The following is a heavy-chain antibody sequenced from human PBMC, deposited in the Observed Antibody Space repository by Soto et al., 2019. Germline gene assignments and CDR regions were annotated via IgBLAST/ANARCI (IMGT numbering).Heavy chain of an antibody. Sequence: QVQLQESGPGLVKPSQTLSLTCSVSGDPINSGGYFWSWIRQLPGKGLEWIGNIFYNGSTYYNPSLKSRVTLSLDTSKSPFSLNLSSVTAADTAVYFCARDRYFDLWGRGTLVTVSS. CDR1: GDPINSGGYF. J-gene: IGHJ2*01. CDR2: IFYNGST. CDR3: ARDRYFDL. V-gene: IGHV4-31*03.